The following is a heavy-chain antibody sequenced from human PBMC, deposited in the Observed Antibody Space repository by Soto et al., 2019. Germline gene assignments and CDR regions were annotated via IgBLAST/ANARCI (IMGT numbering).Heavy chain of an antibody. CDR3: VRQSYSTSSNFDY. D-gene: IGHD6-6*01. V-gene: IGHV4-39*01. CDR2: IYYTGST. CDR1: GGSISSSSHY. J-gene: IGHJ4*02. Sequence: SETLSLSCTVSGGSISSSSHYWGWIRQSPGKGLAWIGNIYYTGSTYYNPSLESRVTISVDTSRNHFSLNVTSVTAADAAVYYCVRQSYSTSSNFDYWGQGTLVTVSS.